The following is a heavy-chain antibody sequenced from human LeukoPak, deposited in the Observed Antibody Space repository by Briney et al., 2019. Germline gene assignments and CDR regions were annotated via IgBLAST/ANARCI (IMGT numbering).Heavy chain of an antibody. V-gene: IGHV3-48*03. J-gene: IGHJ3*02. CDR1: GLSVIDE. Sequence: GGSLRLSCVGSGLSVIDEMNWVRQAPGKGLEWVSHINADATTKTYADSVKGRFSISRDGAKNSLYLQMNSLRAEDTAVYYCARDYGRAPFDIWGQGTMVTVSS. D-gene: IGHD3-16*01. CDR3: ARDYGRAPFDI. CDR2: INADATTK.